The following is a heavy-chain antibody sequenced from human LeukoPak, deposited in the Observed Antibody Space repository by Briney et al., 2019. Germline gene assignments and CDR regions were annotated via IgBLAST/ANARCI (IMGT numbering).Heavy chain of an antibody. V-gene: IGHV3-7*01. Sequence: GGGLRLSCAASVSTFAYYWMAWVRQAPGRGLEWVASIKEDGTRKYYVDSVKGRFTISKDDAKNALFLQMDSLRVEDTAIYYCVRAGWELDYWGQGTLVTVSS. CDR3: VRAGWELDY. D-gene: IGHD1-26*01. CDR2: IKEDGTRK. J-gene: IGHJ4*02. CDR1: VSTFAYYW.